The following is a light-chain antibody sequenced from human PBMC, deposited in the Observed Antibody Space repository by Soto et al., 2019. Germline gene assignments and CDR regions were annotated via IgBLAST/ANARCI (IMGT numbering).Light chain of an antibody. Sequence: QSALTQPASVSGSPGQSITISCTGTSSDVGSYNLVSWYQQLPGKAPKLIIYEVTKRPSGVSNRFSGSKSGNTASLTISGLQAEDEADYYCCSYAGSSTYVVFGGGTKLTVL. V-gene: IGLV2-23*02. CDR3: CSYAGSSTYVV. CDR2: EVT. CDR1: SSDVGSYNL. J-gene: IGLJ2*01.